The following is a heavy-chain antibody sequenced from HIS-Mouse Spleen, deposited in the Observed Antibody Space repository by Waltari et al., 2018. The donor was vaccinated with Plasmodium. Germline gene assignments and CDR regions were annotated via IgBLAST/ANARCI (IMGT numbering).Heavy chain of an antibody. J-gene: IGHJ1*01. V-gene: IGHV1-2*02. CDR3: ARVLGYKAAAGTFVEYFQH. Sequence: QVQLVQSGAEVKKPGASVKVSCKASGYTFTGYYMHWGRQAPGQGLEWMGGINPNSGGTNYAQKFQGRVTMTRDTSISTAYMELSRLRSDDTAVYYCARVLGYKAAAGTFVEYFQHWGQGTLVTVSS. CDR1: GYTFTGYY. D-gene: IGHD6-13*01. CDR2: INPNSGGT.